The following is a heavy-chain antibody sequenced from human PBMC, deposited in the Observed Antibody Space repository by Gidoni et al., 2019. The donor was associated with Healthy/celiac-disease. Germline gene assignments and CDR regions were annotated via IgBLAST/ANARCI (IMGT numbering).Heavy chain of an antibody. Sequence: EVQLVESGGGLVKPGGSLRLSCAASGFPFSSYSLNWVRQAPGKGLEWVSSISSSSSYIYYADSVKGRFTISRDNAKNSLYLQMNSLRAEDTAVYYCARGTRSSGWSYWGQGTLVTVSS. CDR1: GFPFSSYS. CDR2: ISSSSSYI. V-gene: IGHV3-21*01. CDR3: ARGTRSSGWSY. D-gene: IGHD6-19*01. J-gene: IGHJ4*02.